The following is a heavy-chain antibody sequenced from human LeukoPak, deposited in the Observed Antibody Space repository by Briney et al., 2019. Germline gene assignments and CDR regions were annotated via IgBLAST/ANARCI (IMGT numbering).Heavy chain of an antibody. D-gene: IGHD3-22*01. J-gene: IGHJ4*02. V-gene: IGHV3-74*01. Sequence: GGSLRLSCAASGFTFSSYWMHWVRQAPGKGLVWVSRINSDGSSTSYADSVKGRFTISRDNAKNTLYLQMNSLRAEDTAVYYCTPERYYYDSSGGPFDYWGQGTLSPSPQ. CDR1: GFTFSSYW. CDR2: INSDGSST. CDR3: TPERYYYDSSGGPFDY.